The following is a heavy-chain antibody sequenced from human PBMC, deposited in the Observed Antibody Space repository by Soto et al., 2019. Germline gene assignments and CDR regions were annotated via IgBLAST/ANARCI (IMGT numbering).Heavy chain of an antibody. CDR3: ARAMTTVATLDS. Sequence: SETLSLTGTVAGGSVSSYYWGWIGQPPGKGLEWIGSIYYSGSTYYNPSLKSRVTISVDTSKNQCSLKLSSVTAADTAVYYCARAMTTVATLDSWGQETLLTVSS. V-gene: IGHV4-39*01. J-gene: IGHJ4*02. D-gene: IGHD4-17*01. CDR1: GGSVSSYY. CDR2: IYYSGST.